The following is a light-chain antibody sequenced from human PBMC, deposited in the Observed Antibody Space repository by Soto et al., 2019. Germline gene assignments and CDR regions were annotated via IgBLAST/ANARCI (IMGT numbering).Light chain of an antibody. V-gene: IGKV3-11*01. CDR2: DAS. J-gene: IGKJ2*02. CDR3: QQRINWPST. Sequence: DIVLTQSPATLSLSPGERATLSCRASPRVSSSLAWYQQKPGQAPRLLIYDASNMSTGIPARFSGSGSGTDFTLTISSLEPEDFAVYYCQQRINWPSTFGQVTKLEIK. CDR1: PRVSSS.